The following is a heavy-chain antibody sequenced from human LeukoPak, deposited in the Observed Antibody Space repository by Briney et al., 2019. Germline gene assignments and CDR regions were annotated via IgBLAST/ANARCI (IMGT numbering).Heavy chain of an antibody. D-gene: IGHD1-26*01. CDR1: GFTFSSYW. V-gene: IGHV3-74*01. Sequence: PGGSLRLSCAASGFTFSSYWMHWVRQAPGKGLVWVSRINSDGSSTSYADSVKGRFTISRDNAKNTLYLQMNSLRAEDTAVYYCAKVSWDSLGDYWGQGILVTVSS. CDR3: AKVSWDSLGDY. J-gene: IGHJ4*02. CDR2: INSDGSST.